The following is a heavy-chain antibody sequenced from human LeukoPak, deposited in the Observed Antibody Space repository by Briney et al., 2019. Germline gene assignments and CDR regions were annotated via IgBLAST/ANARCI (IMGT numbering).Heavy chain of an antibody. J-gene: IGHJ4*02. Sequence: GGSLRLSCTASGFSLSSFDMNWVRQAPGKGLEWVGVISDDGRNKNYADSVKGRFTISRDNSKDTLYLQMNSLRDEDTAVYYCAKRPSDYGDYVTYFDYWGQGTLVTVSS. CDR3: AKRPSDYGDYVTYFDY. D-gene: IGHD4-17*01. V-gene: IGHV3-30*18. CDR1: GFSLSSFD. CDR2: ISDDGRNK.